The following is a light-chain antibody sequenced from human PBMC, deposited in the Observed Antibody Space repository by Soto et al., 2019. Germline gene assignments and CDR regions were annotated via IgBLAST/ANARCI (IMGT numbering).Light chain of an antibody. CDR3: QHYNTLWG. CDR2: GAS. Sequence: EIVMTQSPATLSVSPGERFTLSCRASQSVSTNLAWYQQKTGQATRPLIYGASTRATGVPARFSGSGSGTEFTLTISSLQSEDFAVYYCQHYNTLWGFGGGTKVEIK. V-gene: IGKV3-15*01. J-gene: IGKJ4*01. CDR1: QSVSTN.